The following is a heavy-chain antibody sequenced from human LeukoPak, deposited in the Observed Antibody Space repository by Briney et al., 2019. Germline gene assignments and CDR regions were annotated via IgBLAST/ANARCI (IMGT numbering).Heavy chain of an antibody. D-gene: IGHD3-16*01. J-gene: IGHJ4*02. CDR2: ISGSGGST. V-gene: IGHV3-23*01. CDR3: AKEGGYMYDYVGGSDY. Sequence: GGSLRLSCAASGFTFSSYGMSWIRQAPGKGLEWVSAISGSGGSTYYADSVKGRFAISRDDSKSTLQMNSLRVEDTAVYYCAKEGGYMYDYVGGSDYRGQGTLVTVSS. CDR1: GFTFSSYG.